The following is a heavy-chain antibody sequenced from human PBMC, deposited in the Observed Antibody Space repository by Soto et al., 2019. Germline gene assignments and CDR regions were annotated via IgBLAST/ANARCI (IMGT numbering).Heavy chain of an antibody. V-gene: IGHV1-69*01. CDR2: ILPVFGTT. CDR1: GGTFSNYT. Sequence: QGQLVQSGAEVKKPWSSVKVFCKASGGTFSNYTISWVRQAPGQGLEWMGGILPVFGTTDYEQKFQGRVTSNADGATGTAYMKMRSMRSADAAVYYCARSAPYIGVRKPTGNKYYYGMDVWGQGTTFTVSS. D-gene: IGHD6-19*01. J-gene: IGHJ6*02. CDR3: ARSAPYIGVRKPTGNKYYYGMDV.